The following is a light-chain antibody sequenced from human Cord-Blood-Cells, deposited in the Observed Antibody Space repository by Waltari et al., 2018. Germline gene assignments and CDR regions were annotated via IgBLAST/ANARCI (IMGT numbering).Light chain of an antibody. Sequence: QSVLTQPPSVSGAPGQRVTISCTGSSSHIGAGYDVHWYQQLPGTAPKLLIYGNSNRPSGVPDRFSGSKSGTSASLAITGLQAEDEADYYCQSYDSSLPWVFGGGTKLTVL. CDR3: QSYDSSLPWV. V-gene: IGLV1-40*01. CDR2: GNS. J-gene: IGLJ3*02. CDR1: SSHIGAGYD.